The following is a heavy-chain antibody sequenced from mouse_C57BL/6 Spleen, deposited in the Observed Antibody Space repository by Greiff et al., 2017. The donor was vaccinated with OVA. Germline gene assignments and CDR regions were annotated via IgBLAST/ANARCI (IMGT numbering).Heavy chain of an antibody. CDR2: IYPGSGST. V-gene: IGHV1-55*01. J-gene: IGHJ4*01. D-gene: IGHD3-3*01. Sequence: VQLQQPGAELVKPGASVKMSCKASGYTFTSYWITWVKQRPGQGLEWIGDIYPGSGSTNYNEKFKSKATLTVDTSSSTAYMQLSSLTSEDSAVYYCAKGAGQYCYAMDYWGQGTSVTVSS. CDR1: GYTFTSYW. CDR3: AKGAGQYCYAMDY.